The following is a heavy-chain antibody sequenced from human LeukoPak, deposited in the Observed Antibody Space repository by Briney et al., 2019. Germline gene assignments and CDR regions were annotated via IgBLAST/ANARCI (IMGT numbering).Heavy chain of an antibody. Sequence: GGSLRFSCAASGFTFSSYAMHWVRQAPGKGLEWVAVISYDGSNKYYADSVKGRFTISRDNSKNTLYLQMNSLRAEDTAVYYCARLSSSGWYYFDYWGQGTLVTVSS. J-gene: IGHJ4*02. CDR3: ARLSSSGWYYFDY. CDR1: GFTFSSYA. V-gene: IGHV3-30-3*01. D-gene: IGHD6-19*01. CDR2: ISYDGSNK.